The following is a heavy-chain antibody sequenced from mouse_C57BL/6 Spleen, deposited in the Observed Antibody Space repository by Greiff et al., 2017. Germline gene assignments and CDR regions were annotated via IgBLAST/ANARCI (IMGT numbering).Heavy chain of an antibody. D-gene: IGHD2-4*01. J-gene: IGHJ3*01. CDR2: IYPGDGDT. CDR1: GYAFRSYW. CDR3: ARLLDDYVPFAY. V-gene: IGHV1-80*01. Sequence: VKLMESGAELVKPGASVKISCKASGYAFRSYWMNWVKQRPGKGLEWIGQIYPGDGDTNYNGKFKGKATLTADKSSSTAYMQLSSLTSEDSAVYFCARLLDDYVPFAYWGQGTLVTVSA.